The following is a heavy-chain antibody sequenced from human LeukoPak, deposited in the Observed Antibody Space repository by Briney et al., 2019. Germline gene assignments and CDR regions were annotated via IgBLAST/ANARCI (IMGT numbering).Heavy chain of an antibody. D-gene: IGHD2-15*01. J-gene: IGHJ5*02. V-gene: IGHV1-2*02. CDR3: ARYLGYCSGGSCFGPWFDP. CDR1: GYTFTGYY. CDR2: INPNSGGT. Sequence: ASVKVSCKASGYTFTGYYTHWVRQAPGQGLEWMGWINPNSGGTNYAQKFQGRVTMTRDTSVSTAYMELSRLRSDDTAVYYCARYLGYCSGGSCFGPWFDPWGQGTLVTVSS.